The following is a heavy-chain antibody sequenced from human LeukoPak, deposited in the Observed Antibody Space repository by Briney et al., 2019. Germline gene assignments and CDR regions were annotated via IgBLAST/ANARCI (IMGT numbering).Heavy chain of an antibody. D-gene: IGHD3-10*01. CDR3: AKDHDYGSGSYPGFYYYYYYYMDV. CDR1: GVTSSNAW. V-gene: IGHV3-23*01. J-gene: IGHJ6*03. Sequence: PGGSLRLSCAASGVTSSNAWMSWVRQAPEKGLEWFSIISGSGGAIYYADSVKGRFTISRDNSKNTLYIQINNLRAEDTAVYYCAKDHDYGSGSYPGFYYYYYYYMDVWGKGTTVTISS. CDR2: ISGSGGAI.